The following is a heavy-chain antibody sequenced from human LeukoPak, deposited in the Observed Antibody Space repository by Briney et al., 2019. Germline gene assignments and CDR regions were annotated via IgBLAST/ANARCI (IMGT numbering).Heavy chain of an antibody. CDR1: GLTFSSYA. CDR3: AKTGATRPEY. J-gene: IGHJ4*02. V-gene: IGHV3-23*01. Sequence: GSLRLSCAASGLTFSSYAMSWVRQAPGKGLEWVSGISGSGVNTYYADSVKGRFTISRDNSKNTLYLQMNNLRAEDTAVYYCAKTGATRPEYWGQGTLVTVSS. CDR2: ISGSGVNT. D-gene: IGHD1-26*01.